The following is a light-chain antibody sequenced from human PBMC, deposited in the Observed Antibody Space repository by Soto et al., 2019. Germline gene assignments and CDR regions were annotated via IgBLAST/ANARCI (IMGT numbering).Light chain of an antibody. J-gene: IGLJ2*01. CDR3: QTWGTGVV. CDR1: SGHSSYA. Sequence: QSVLTQSPSASASLGASVKLTCTLSSGHSSYANAWHQQQPQKGLRSLLKLNRDGSHSKGDGIPDRFSGSSSGAERYLTISSLQAEDEADYYCQTWGTGVVFGGGTKLTVL. CDR2: LNRDGSH. V-gene: IGLV4-69*01.